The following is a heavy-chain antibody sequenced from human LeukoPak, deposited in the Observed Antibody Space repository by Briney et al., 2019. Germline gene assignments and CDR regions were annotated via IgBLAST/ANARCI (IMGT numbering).Heavy chain of an antibody. V-gene: IGHV3-74*01. CDR2: IKRDGSSI. J-gene: IGHJ6*04. Sequence: GGSLRLSCAASGFTFSSYWMHWVRQPPGKGLGWVSRIKRDGSSISYADSVKGRFTISRDNAKNTLYLQMNSLRAEDTAVYYCARVRLRPEDYYYYGMDVWGKGTTVTVSS. CDR3: ARVRLRPEDYYYYGMDV. CDR1: GFTFSSYW.